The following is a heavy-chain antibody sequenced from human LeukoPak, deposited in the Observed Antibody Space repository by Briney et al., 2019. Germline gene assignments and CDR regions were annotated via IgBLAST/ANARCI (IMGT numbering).Heavy chain of an antibody. V-gene: IGHV3-7*01. Sequence: PGGSLRLSCAASGLTLSSYWMDWVRQAPGKGLEWVANIKQDGSEKNYVDSVKGRFTISRDNAKNSLYLQMNSLRAEDTAVYYCASGVGWITGNWGQGTLVTVSS. CDR3: ASGVGWITGN. CDR2: IKQDGSEK. J-gene: IGHJ4*02. CDR1: GLTLSSYW. D-gene: IGHD1-20*01.